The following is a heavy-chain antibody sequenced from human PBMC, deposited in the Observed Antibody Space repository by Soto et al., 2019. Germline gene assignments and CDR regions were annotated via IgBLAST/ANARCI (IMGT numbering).Heavy chain of an antibody. J-gene: IGHJ6*02. Sequence: GGSLRLSCAASGFTFSSYSMNWVRQAPGKGLEWVSYISSSSSTIYYADSVKGRFTISRDNAKNSLYLQMNSLRDEDTAVYYCAREVGNYDILTGEYYYYGMDVWGQGTTVTVSS. CDR3: AREVGNYDILTGEYYYYGMDV. CDR1: GFTFSSYS. D-gene: IGHD3-9*01. V-gene: IGHV3-48*02. CDR2: ISSSSSTI.